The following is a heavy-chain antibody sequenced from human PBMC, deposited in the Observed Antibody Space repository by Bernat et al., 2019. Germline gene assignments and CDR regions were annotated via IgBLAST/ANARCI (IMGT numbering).Heavy chain of an antibody. J-gene: IGHJ4*02. CDR3: AKVSLNSGSYYFDD. Sequence: QVQLVESGGSVVQPGMSLRLSCVASGFTFSSYAMDWVRQAPGKGLEWVAVISYDGSNKYYADSVKGRFTISRDNSKNTLYLQMNSLRAEDTAVYYCAKVSLNSGSYYFDDWGQGTLVTVSS. CDR1: GFTFSSYA. V-gene: IGHV3-30*04. CDR2: ISYDGSNK. D-gene: IGHD1-26*01.